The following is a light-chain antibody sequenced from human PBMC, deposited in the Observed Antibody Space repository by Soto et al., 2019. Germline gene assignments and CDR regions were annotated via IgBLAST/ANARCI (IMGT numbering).Light chain of an antibody. J-gene: IGKJ1*01. Sequence: DIQMTQFPSSVSASVGDRVNITCRASQGISTWLAWYQQKPERAPKSLIYGASRLQSGVPPRFSGSGSETDFTLTISGLQPEDFATYYCQQYDLYPRKFGQGTKVEIK. CDR2: GAS. CDR1: QGISTW. V-gene: IGKV1D-16*01. CDR3: QQYDLYPRK.